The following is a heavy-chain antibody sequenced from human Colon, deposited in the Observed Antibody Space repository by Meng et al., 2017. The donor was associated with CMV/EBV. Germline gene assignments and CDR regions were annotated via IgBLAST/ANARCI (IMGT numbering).Heavy chain of an antibody. CDR3: VKDINYKDVGTTPVWDA. Sequence: GGSLRLSCAASGFKFDDYGMHWVRQVPGKGLEWVSGIIWSGGATAYADSVKGRFTISRDDARNSLYLQVNSLRAEDTALYYCVKDINYKDVGTTPVWDAWGQGTLVTVSS. CDR1: GFKFDDYG. J-gene: IGHJ5*02. CDR2: IIWSGGAT. D-gene: IGHD1-26*01. V-gene: IGHV3-9*01.